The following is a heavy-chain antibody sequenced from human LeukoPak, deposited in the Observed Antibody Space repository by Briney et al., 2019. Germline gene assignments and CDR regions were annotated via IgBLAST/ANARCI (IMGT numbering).Heavy chain of an antibody. CDR3: AKGPYTLTGYPD. V-gene: IGHV3-21*04. CDR2: ISSSSYI. J-gene: IGHJ4*02. D-gene: IGHD3-9*01. Sequence: GGSLRLSCAASGFTFSSYSMNWVRQAPGKGLEWVSSISSSSYIYYADSVKGRFTISRDNAKNSLYLQMNSLRAEDTAVYYCAKGPYTLTGYPDWGQGTLVTVSS. CDR1: GFTFSSYS.